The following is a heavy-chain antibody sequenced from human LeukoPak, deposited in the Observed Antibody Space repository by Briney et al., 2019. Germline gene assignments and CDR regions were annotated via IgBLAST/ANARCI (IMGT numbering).Heavy chain of an antibody. CDR3: ARGERWLHSPFDY. CDR1: GGSISSGGYY. J-gene: IGHJ4*02. D-gene: IGHD5-24*01. Sequence: SETLSLTCTVSGGSISSGGYYWSWIRQHPGKGLEWIGYIYDSGSTYYNPSLKSRVTISVDTSKNQFSLKLSSVTAADTAVYYCARGERWLHSPFDYWGQGTLVTVSS. CDR2: IYDSGST. V-gene: IGHV4-30-4*08.